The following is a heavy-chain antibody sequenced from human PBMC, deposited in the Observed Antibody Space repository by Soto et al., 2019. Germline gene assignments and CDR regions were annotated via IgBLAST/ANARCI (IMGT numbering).Heavy chain of an antibody. V-gene: IGHV3-21*01. J-gene: IGHJ6*03. CDR3: ARDRGYSGYDYGYYYYYMDV. D-gene: IGHD5-12*01. Sequence: EVQLVESGGGLVKPGGSLRLSCAASGFTFSSYSMNWVRQAPGKGLEWVSSISSSSSYIYYADSVKGRFTISRDNAKNSLYLQMNSLRAEDTAVYYCARDRGYSGYDYGYYYYYMDVWGKGTKVTVSS. CDR1: GFTFSSYS. CDR2: ISSSSSYI.